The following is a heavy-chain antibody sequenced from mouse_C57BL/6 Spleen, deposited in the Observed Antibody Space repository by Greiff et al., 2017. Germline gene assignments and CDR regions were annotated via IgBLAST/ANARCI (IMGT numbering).Heavy chain of an antibody. V-gene: IGHV1-64*01. CDR2: IHPNSGST. J-gene: IGHJ4*01. D-gene: IGHD1-1*01. Sequence: QVQLQQPGAELVKPGASVTLSCKASGYTFTSYWMHWVKQRPGQGLEWIGMIHPNSGSTTYNEKFKSKATLTVDKSSSTAYMHRSSLTSEDSAVYYCARRDTTVVATDAMDYWGQGTSVTVSS. CDR3: ARRDTTVVATDAMDY. CDR1: GYTFTSYW.